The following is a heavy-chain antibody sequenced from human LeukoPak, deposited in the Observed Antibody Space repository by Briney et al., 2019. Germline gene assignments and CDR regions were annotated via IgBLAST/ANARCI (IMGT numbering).Heavy chain of an antibody. CDR3: ASLTTVTQGYFDS. D-gene: IGHD4-17*01. Sequence: SETLSLTCTVSGGSITSYYWSWIRLPPGKGLEWIGYVYYSGSTNYNPSLKRRLTISVDASKNQFSLKLSSVTATDTAVYYCASLTTVTQGYFDSWGQGTLVTVSS. CDR1: GGSITSYY. CDR2: VYYSGST. V-gene: IGHV4-59*08. J-gene: IGHJ4*02.